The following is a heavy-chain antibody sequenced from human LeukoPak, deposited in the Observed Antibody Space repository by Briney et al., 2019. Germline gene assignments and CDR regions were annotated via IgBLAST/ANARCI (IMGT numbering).Heavy chain of an antibody. Sequence: SETLSLTCTVSGGSISSYYWSWIRQPAGKGLEWIGRIYTSGSTNYNPSLKSRVTMSVDTSKNQFSLKLSSVTAADTAVYYCARVRRYCGSTSCYFFAFDIWGQGTMVTVSS. V-gene: IGHV4-4*07. CDR3: ARVRRYCGSTSCYFFAFDI. J-gene: IGHJ3*02. D-gene: IGHD2-2*01. CDR2: IYTSGST. CDR1: GGSISSYY.